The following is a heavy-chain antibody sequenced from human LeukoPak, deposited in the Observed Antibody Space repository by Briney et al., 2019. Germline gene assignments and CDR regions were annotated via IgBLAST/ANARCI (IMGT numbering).Heavy chain of an antibody. D-gene: IGHD2-15*01. V-gene: IGHV4-34*01. CDR2: INHSGST. J-gene: IGHJ2*01. CDR3: ASSRLGYCSGGSCYRYWYLDL. Sequence: KPSETLSLTCAVYGGSFSGYYWSWIRQPPGKGLEWIGEINHSGSTNYNPSLKSRVTISVDTSKNQFSLKLSSVTAADTAVYYCASSRLGYCSGGSCYRYWYLDLWGRGTLVTVSS. CDR1: GGSFSGYY.